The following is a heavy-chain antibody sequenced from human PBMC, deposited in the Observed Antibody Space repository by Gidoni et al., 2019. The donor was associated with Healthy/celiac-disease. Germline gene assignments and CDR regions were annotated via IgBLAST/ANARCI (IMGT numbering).Heavy chain of an antibody. V-gene: IGHV3-74*01. D-gene: IGHD6-13*01. Sequence: EVQLVESGGGLVQPGGSLRLSCAAAGFTFSSYWMHWVRQAPGKGLVWVSRINSDGSSTSYADSVKGRFTISRDNAKNTLYLQMNSLRAEDTAVYYCARDPAAAGTDDYWGQGTLVTVSS. CDR2: INSDGSST. J-gene: IGHJ4*02. CDR3: ARDPAAAGTDDY. CDR1: GFTFSSYW.